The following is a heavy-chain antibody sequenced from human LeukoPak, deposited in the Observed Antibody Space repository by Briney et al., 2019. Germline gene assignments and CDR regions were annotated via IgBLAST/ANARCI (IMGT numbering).Heavy chain of an antibody. CDR2: INPNSGGT. CDR1: GYTFTCYY. V-gene: IGHV1-2*02. D-gene: IGHD3-10*01. Sequence: ASVKVSCKASGYTFTCYYMHWVRQAPGQGLEWMGWINPNSGGTNYAQKFQGRVTMTRDTSISTAYMELSSLRSEDTAVYYCARRPGAYVGDETGAFDIWGQGTMVTVSS. CDR3: ARRPGAYVGDETGAFDI. J-gene: IGHJ3*02.